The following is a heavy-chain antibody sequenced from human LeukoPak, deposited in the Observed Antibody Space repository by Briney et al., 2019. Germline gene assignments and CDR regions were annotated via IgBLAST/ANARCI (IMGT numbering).Heavy chain of an antibody. Sequence: PGGSLKLPCAASGFTFSGSTMHWVRQASGKGLEWVGRIRTKVNSYATAYAASVKGRFTISRDDSKNTAYLQMNSLKTEDTAVYYCTRSAGGTFDYWGQGTLVTVSS. CDR3: TRSAGGTFDY. CDR1: GFTFSGST. CDR2: IRTKVNSYAT. V-gene: IGHV3-73*01. D-gene: IGHD1-26*01. J-gene: IGHJ4*02.